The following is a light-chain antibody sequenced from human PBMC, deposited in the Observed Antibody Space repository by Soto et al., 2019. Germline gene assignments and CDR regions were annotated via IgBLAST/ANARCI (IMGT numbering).Light chain of an antibody. V-gene: IGKV2-28*01. Sequence: DIVVTQSPLSLPVTPGEPASISCRSSQSLVHSNGYNYLEWYLQKPGQSPQLLIYLGSNRASGVPDRFSGSGSGTDFTLTISRVEAEDVGVYYCMQALQARTFGQGTRLEIK. CDR1: QSLVHSNGYNY. CDR3: MQALQART. J-gene: IGKJ5*01. CDR2: LGS.